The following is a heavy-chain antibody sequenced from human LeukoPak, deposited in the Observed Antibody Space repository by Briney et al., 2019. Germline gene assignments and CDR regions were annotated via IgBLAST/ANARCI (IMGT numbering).Heavy chain of an antibody. J-gene: IGHJ6*03. V-gene: IGHV4-39*07. Sequence: SETLSLTCTVSGGSISSSSYYWGWIRQPPGKGLEWIGSIYYSGSTNYNPSLKSRVTISVDTSKNQFSLKLSSVTAADTAVYYCARVRFTISYYYYMDVWGKGTTVTVSS. CDR2: IYYSGST. CDR1: GGSISSSSYY. D-gene: IGHD3-3*01. CDR3: ARVRFTISYYYYMDV.